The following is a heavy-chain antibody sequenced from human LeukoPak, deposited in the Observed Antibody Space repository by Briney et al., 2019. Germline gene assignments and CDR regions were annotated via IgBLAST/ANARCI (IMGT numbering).Heavy chain of an antibody. CDR3: ARGRHDYGDYDLDY. Sequence: SETLSLTCTVSGGSISSSSYYWGWIRQPPGKGLEWIGSIYYSGSTYYNPSLKSRVTISVDTFKNQFSLKLSSVTAADTAVYYCARGRHDYGDYDLDYWGQGTLVTVSS. D-gene: IGHD4-17*01. J-gene: IGHJ4*02. CDR1: GGSISSSSYY. CDR2: IYYSGST. V-gene: IGHV4-39*01.